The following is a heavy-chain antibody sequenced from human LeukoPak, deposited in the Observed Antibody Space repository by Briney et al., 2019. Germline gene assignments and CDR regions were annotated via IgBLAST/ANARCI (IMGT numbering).Heavy chain of an antibody. J-gene: IGHJ6*03. CDR3: ARPQWPSNSWYPNYYYMDV. CDR2: INHSGST. D-gene: IGHD6-13*01. CDR1: GGSFSGYY. Sequence: SETLSLTCAVYGGSFSGYYWSWIRQPPGKGLEWIGEINHSGSTNYNPSLKSRVTISVDTSKNQFSLKLSSVTAADTAVYYCARPQWPSNSWYPNYYYMDVWGKGTTVTVSS. V-gene: IGHV4-34*01.